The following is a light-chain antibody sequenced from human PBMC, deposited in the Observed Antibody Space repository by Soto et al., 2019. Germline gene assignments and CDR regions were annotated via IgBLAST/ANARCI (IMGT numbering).Light chain of an antibody. J-gene: IGLJ3*02. CDR3: SSYTTSSTLV. CDR1: SSDVGPYNY. Sequence: QSVLTQPASVSGSPGQSITISCTGTSSDVGPYNYVSWYQHHPGKAPKLLIYEVTKRPSGVSNRFSGSKSGNTASLTISGLPAEDEADYYCSSYTTSSTLVFGGGTQLTVL. V-gene: IGLV2-14*01. CDR2: EVT.